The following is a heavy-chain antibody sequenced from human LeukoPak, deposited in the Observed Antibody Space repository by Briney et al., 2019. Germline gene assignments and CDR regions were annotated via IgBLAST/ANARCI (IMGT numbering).Heavy chain of an antibody. V-gene: IGHV6-1*01. CDR1: GDXVSSNSAA. Sequence: SQTLSLTCAISGDXVSSNSAAWNWIRQSPSRGLEWLGRTYYRSKWYNDYAVSVKSRITINPDTSKNQFSLQLNSVTPEDTAVYYCARERQLAPDSYYYYYYGMDVWGQGTTVTVSS. CDR2: TYYRSKWYN. D-gene: IGHD6-6*01. J-gene: IGHJ6*02. CDR3: ARERQLAPDSYYYYYYGMDV.